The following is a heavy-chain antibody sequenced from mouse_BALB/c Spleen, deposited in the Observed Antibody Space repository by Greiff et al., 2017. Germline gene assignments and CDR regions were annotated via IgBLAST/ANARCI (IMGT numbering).Heavy chain of an antibody. Sequence: EVMLVESGAELVKPGASVKLSCTASGFNIKDTYMHWVKQRPEQGLEWIGRIDPANGNTKYDPKFQGKATITADTSSNTAYLQLSSLTSEDTAVYYCARGRYGNYDAMDYWGQGTSVTVSS. V-gene: IGHV14-3*02. J-gene: IGHJ4*01. CDR3: ARGRYGNYDAMDY. CDR2: IDPANGNT. CDR1: GFNIKDTY. D-gene: IGHD2-10*02.